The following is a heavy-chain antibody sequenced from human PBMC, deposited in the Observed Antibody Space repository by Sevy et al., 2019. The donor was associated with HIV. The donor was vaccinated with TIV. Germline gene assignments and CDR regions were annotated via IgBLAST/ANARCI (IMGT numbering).Heavy chain of an antibody. CDR2: MKEDGSER. CDR1: GFTFSSYW. J-gene: IGHJ6*02. D-gene: IGHD2-2*01. V-gene: IGHV3-7*03. CDR3: ARDCSSTSCLWGMDV. Sequence: GGSLRLSCAASGFTFSSYWMSWVRQAPGKGLEWVATMKEDGSERNYVDSVKGRFTISRDNAKNSLYLQMNSLRVEDTAVYYCARDCSSTSCLWGMDVWGPGTTVTVSS.